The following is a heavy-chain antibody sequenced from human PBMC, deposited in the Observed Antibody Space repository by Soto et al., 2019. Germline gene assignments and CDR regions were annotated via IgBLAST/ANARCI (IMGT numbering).Heavy chain of an antibody. Sequence: EVQLLESGGGLVQPGGSLRLSCAASGITFTAYAMSWVRQAPGKGLEWVSSISGSGGSTHYADSVKGRLTISRDNSKNTLYLQMNSLRAEDTAVYYCATIIIPAATNFYWGQGTLVTVSS. J-gene: IGHJ4*02. D-gene: IGHD2-2*01. CDR1: GITFTAYA. CDR2: ISGSGGST. CDR3: ATIIIPAATNFY. V-gene: IGHV3-23*01.